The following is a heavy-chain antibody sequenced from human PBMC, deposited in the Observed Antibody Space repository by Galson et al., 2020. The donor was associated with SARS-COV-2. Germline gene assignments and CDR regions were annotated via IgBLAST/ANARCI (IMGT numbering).Heavy chain of an antibody. CDR1: GGSVSSGSYY. CDR2: IYYSGST. D-gene: IGHD5-18*01. CDR3: ARDLGGYSYGPFDY. V-gene: IGHV4-61*01. Sequence: SETLSLTCTVSGGSVSSGSYYWSWIRQPPGKGLEWIGYIYYSGSTNYNPSLKSRVTISVDTSKNQFSLKLSSVTAADTAVYYCARDLGGYSYGPFDYWGQGTLVTVSS. J-gene: IGHJ4*02.